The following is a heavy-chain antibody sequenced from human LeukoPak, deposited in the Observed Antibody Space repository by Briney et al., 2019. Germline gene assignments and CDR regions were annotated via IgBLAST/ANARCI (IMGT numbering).Heavy chain of an antibody. CDR2: MNPNSGNT. Sequence: ASVKVSCKASGYTFTSYDINWVRQATGQGLEWMGWMNPNSGNTGYAQKFQGRVTITRNTSISTAYMELSSLRSEDTAVYYCARGYSRTTGIVGGYWGQGTLVTVSS. CDR3: ARGYSRTTGIVGGY. D-gene: IGHD1-14*01. CDR1: GYTFTSYD. J-gene: IGHJ4*02. V-gene: IGHV1-8*03.